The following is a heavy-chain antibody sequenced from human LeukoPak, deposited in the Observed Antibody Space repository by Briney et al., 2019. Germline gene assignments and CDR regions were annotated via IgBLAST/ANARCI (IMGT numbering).Heavy chain of an antibody. D-gene: IGHD5-18*01. CDR3: ARASNTAMASCPDY. V-gene: IGHV3-30*04. J-gene: IGHJ4*02. CDR2: ISHDGSKK. Sequence: GGSLRLSCAAAKSSLSAWAMHWVRQAPDKGLEWVAVISHDGSKKYYEESVKGRFTISRDNSKNTLYLQMNSLRAEDTAVYYCARASNTAMASCPDYWGQGTLVTVSS. CDR1: KSSLSAWA.